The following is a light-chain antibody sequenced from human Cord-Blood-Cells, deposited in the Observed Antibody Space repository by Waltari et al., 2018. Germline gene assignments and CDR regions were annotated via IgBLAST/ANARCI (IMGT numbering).Light chain of an antibody. CDR3: QQYGSSPT. Sequence: EIVLTQSPGTLSWSPGERATLACRASQSVSSSYLAWYQQKPGQAPRLLIHGASSRATGIPDRFSGSGSGTDFTLTISRLEPEDFAVYYCQQYGSSPTFGGGTKVEIK. V-gene: IGKV3-20*01. J-gene: IGKJ4*01. CDR1: QSVSSSY. CDR2: GAS.